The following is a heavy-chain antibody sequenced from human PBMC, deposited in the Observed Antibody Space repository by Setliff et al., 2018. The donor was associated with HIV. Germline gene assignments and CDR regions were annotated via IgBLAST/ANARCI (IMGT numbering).Heavy chain of an antibody. Sequence: SETLSLTCTISGGSISSYYWSWIRQPPGKGLEWIGYIYYSGSTNYNPSLKSRVTISVDTSKNQFSLKLSSVTAADTAVYYCARGGGYSFFDYWGQGTLVTVSS. CDR3: ARGGGYSFFDY. V-gene: IGHV4-59*01. CDR2: IYYSGST. D-gene: IGHD5-12*01. CDR1: GGSISSYY. J-gene: IGHJ4*02.